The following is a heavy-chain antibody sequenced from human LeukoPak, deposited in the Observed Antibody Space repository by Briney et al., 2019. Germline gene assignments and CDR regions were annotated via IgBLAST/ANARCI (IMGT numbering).Heavy chain of an antibody. CDR2: ISAYNGNT. V-gene: IGHV1-18*01. J-gene: IGHJ3*02. D-gene: IGHD6-13*01. Sequence: EASVKVSCKASGYTFTSYGISWVRQAPGQGLEWMGWISAYNGNTNYAQKLQGRVTMTTDTSTSTAYMELRSLRSDDTAVYYCASYVKYSSSWLRLRGAFDIWGQGTMVTVSS. CDR1: GYTFTSYG. CDR3: ASYVKYSSSWLRLRGAFDI.